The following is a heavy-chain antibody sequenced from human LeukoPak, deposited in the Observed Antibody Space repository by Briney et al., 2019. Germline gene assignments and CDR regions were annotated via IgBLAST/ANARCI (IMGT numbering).Heavy chain of an antibody. CDR1: GASISTNTW. CDR3: AKSPLTYGGYFDY. J-gene: IGHJ4*02. Sequence: PSETLSLTCAVSGASISTNTWWTWVRQPPGKGLEWIGEIHHSGSTNYNPSLKSRVSISVDSSKNQFSLNLRSVTAADTAVYYCAKSPLTYGGYFDYWGQGTLVTVSS. D-gene: IGHD4-17*01. V-gene: IGHV4-4*02. CDR2: IHHSGST.